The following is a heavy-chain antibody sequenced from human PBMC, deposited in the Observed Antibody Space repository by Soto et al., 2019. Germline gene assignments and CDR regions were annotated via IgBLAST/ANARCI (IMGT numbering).Heavy chain of an antibody. CDR3: ARFTMIVAEAAFEI. CDR1: GGSISSGGYY. Sequence: PSETLSLTCTVSGGSISSGGYYWSWIRQHPGKGLEWIGYIYYSGSTYYNPSLKSRVTISVDTSKNQFSLKLSSVTAADTAVYYCARFTMIVAEAAFEIWGQGTMVTVSS. V-gene: IGHV4-31*03. CDR2: IYYSGST. J-gene: IGHJ3*02. D-gene: IGHD3-22*01.